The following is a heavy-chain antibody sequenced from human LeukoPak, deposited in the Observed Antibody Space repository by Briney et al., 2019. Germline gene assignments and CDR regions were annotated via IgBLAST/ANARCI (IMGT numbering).Heavy chain of an antibody. CDR1: VRSLSRGGYY. D-gene: IGHD1-14*01. CDR3: PRNRGRHHAFDI. Sequence: SETLSLTCALSVRSLSRGGYYWSWIRQHPGKGREWIRDIYYSGSTYYNPSRKSRVTISVDTSKNQFSLKLRPVTAADTAVYYRPRNRGRHHAFDIWGQGPMVTVSS. J-gene: IGHJ3*02. CDR2: IYYSGST. V-gene: IGHV4-31*11.